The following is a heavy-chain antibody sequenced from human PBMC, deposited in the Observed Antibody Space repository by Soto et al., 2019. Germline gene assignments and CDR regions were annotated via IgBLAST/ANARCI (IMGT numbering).Heavy chain of an antibody. Sequence: SDPLCLTCSFFGGSMKNYYWNWIRQSPGKGPEWIGYISYSGSSSYNPSLKSRVTISVDTPKNQFSLRLSSATAADTAVYFCARADTSGSGTYSPFDAFDIWGPGTMVTVSS. J-gene: IGHJ3*02. CDR2: ISYSGSS. V-gene: IGHV4-59*01. D-gene: IGHD3-10*01. CDR3: ARADTSGSGTYSPFDAFDI. CDR1: GGSMKNYY.